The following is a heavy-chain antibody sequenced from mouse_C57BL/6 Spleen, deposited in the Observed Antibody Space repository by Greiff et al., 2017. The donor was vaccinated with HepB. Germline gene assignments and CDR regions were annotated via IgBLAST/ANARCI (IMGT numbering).Heavy chain of an antibody. V-gene: IGHV1-81*01. CDR3: AEWYDYDDPSFAY. CDR2: IYPRSGNT. Sequence: QVQLQQSGAELARPGASVKLSCKASGYTFTSYGISWVKQRTGQGLEWIGEIYPRSGNTYYNEKFKGKATLTADKSSSTAYMELRSLTSEDSAVYFCAEWYDYDDPSFAYWGQGTLVTVSA. D-gene: IGHD2-4*01. CDR1: GYTFTSYG. J-gene: IGHJ3*01.